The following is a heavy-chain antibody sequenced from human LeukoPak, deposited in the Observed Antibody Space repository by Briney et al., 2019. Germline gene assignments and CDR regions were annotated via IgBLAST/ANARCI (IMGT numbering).Heavy chain of an antibody. CDR1: GGTFSSYA. V-gene: IGHV1-69*06. J-gene: IGHJ4*02. CDR2: IIPIFGTA. CDR3: AREENMVRGHKRKYYFDY. Sequence: GASVKVSCKASGGTFSSYAISWVRQAPGQGLEWMGGIIPIFGTANYAQKFQGRVTITADKSTSTAYMELSSLRSEDTAVYYCAREENMVRGHKRKYYFDYWGQGTLVTVSS. D-gene: IGHD3-10*01.